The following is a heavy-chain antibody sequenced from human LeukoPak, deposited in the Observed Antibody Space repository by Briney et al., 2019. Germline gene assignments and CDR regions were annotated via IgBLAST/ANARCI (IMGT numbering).Heavy chain of an antibody. V-gene: IGHV4-59*08. J-gene: IGHJ3*02. CDR3: ARSRYASVYYFDI. CDR2: ISYSGST. D-gene: IGHD5/OR15-5a*01. CDR1: GASVSSYY. Sequence: SETLSLTCSVSGASVSSYYWSWIRQPPGKGLEWIGYISYSGSTNYKSSLKGRVTISVDTSKNQFSLRLSSVSAADTAVYYCARSRYASVYYFDIWGQGTMVTVSS.